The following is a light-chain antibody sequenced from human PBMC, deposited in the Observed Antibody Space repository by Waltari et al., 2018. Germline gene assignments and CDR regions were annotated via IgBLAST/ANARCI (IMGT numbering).Light chain of an antibody. CDR2: QAS. V-gene: IGKV1-5*03. J-gene: IGKJ2*01. CDR3: QQYHTLVT. Sequence: DIQMTQSPSTLSASVGDRVTITCRASQTISTWLAWYQQRPGKAPKILISQASNLESGVPSRFSGSGSGTEFTLTISSLHPDDFATYYCQQYHTLVTFGQGTKLEIK. CDR1: QTISTW.